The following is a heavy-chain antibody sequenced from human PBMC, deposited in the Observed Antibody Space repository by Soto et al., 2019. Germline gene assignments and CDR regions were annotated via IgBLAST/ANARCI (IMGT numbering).Heavy chain of an antibody. CDR1: GVTFTSSA. V-gene: IGHV3-23*01. CDR3: AKGSFGFDY. CDR2: ISKSGDST. Sequence: EVQLLESGGGLVQPGGSLRLSCAASGVTFTSSAMTWVRQVPGEGLQWVSSISKSGDSTYYADSVKGRFTTSRDNSKNTLYLQMNSLRAEDTAIYYCAKGSFGFDYWGQGTLVTVSS. J-gene: IGHJ4*02. D-gene: IGHD3-10*01.